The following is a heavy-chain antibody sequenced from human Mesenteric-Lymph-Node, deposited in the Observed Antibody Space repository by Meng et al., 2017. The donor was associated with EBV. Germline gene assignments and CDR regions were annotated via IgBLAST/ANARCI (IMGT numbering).Heavy chain of an antibody. CDR3: ARGAATMPLEY. CDR2: IVPIFGTT. V-gene: IGHV1-69*01. J-gene: IGHJ4*02. CDR1: GCTFSSHA. D-gene: IGHD5-12*01. Sequence: QLVQSGDEVKKPGSSVNVSCKASGCTFSSHAFSWVRQAPGQGLEWMGGIVPIFGTTTYAQKFQGRLTITADEATSTAHMELHGLRSDDTALYFCARGAATMPLEYWGQGALVTVSS.